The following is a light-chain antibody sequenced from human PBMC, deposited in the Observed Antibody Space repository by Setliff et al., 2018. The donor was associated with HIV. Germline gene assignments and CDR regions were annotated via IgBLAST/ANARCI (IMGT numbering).Light chain of an antibody. J-gene: IGLJ1*01. CDR1: SSDVGGYSF. Sequence: LTQPPSASGSPGQSVTISCTGTSSDVGGYSFVSWYQQYPGKAPKLMIYEVSKRPSGVPDRFSGSKSGNTASLTVSGLQAEDEADYYCSSYGGSNNFVFGTGTKVTVL. V-gene: IGLV2-8*01. CDR2: EVS. CDR3: SSYGGSNNFV.